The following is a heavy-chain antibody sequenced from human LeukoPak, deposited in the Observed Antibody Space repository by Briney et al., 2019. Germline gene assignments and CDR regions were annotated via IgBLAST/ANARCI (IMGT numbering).Heavy chain of an antibody. V-gene: IGHV3-48*02. D-gene: IGHD6-13*01. J-gene: IGHJ3*01. CDR1: GFTISNYC. CDR2: TRTESSTK. CDR3: ARDYSRWHGDFDV. Sequence: PGESLTLSCAVSGFTISNYCTRWVRHAPGKGLEWLSYTRTESSTKYYADSVAGRFTISRDNAQKSLYLQMNSPRDEDPGVYFCARDYSRWHGDFDVWGQGTIVTVS.